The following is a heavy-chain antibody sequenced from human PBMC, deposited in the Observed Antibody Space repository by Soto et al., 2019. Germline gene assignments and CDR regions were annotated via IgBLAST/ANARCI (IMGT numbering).Heavy chain of an antibody. J-gene: IGHJ4*02. CDR1: GDSVSSNSAA. V-gene: IGHV6-1*01. Sequence: SQTLSLTCAISGDSVSSNSAAWNWIRQSPSRGLEWLGRTYYRSKWYNDYAVSVKRRITINPDTSKNQFSLQLNSVTPEDTAVYYCAREQVLPPGFAQEFDYWGQGTLVTVSS. CDR3: AREQVLPPGFAQEFDY. D-gene: IGHD1-1*01. CDR2: TYYRSKWYN.